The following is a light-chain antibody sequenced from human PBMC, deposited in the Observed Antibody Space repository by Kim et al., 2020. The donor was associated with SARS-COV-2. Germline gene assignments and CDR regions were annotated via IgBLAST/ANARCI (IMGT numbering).Light chain of an antibody. CDR3: QLYNTYAWA. CDR2: KAS. V-gene: IGKV1-5*03. Sequence: DIQMTQSPSTLSASVGDRVTITCRASQSISSWLAWYQQKPGKAPKLLIYKASSLESGVPSRFSGSGSGTEFTLTISSLQPDDFATYYRQLYNTYAWAFGQGTKVDIK. CDR1: QSISSW. J-gene: IGKJ1*01.